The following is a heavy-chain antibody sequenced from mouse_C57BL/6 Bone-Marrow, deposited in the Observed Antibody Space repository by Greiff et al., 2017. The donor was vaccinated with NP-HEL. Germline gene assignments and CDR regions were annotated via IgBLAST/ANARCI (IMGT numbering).Heavy chain of an antibody. CDR2: INPSSGYT. D-gene: IGHD4-1*01. V-gene: IGHV1-7*01. J-gene: IGHJ3*01. Sequence: VQLQHSGASLSPPVASVPLSFTASVYTFPRYCMHLVQPRPCPVLACIGYINPSSGYTKYNQKFKDKATLTADKSSSTAYMQLSSLTYEDSAVYYCARSRLTGSWFAYWGQGTLVTVSA. CDR3: ARSRLTGSWFAY. CDR1: VYTFPRYC.